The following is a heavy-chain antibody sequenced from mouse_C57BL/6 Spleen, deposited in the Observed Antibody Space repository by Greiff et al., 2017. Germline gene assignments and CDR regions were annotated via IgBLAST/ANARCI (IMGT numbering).Heavy chain of an antibody. J-gene: IGHJ4*01. V-gene: IGHV1-54*01. CDR2: INPGSGGT. CDR1: GYAFTNYL. Sequence: QVQLQQSGAELVRPGTSVKVSCKASGYAFTNYLIEWVKQRPGQGLEWIGVINPGSGGTNYNEKFKGKEPLTADKSSSTAYLQLSSLTSEDSAVYFCARGGGYAMDYWGQGTSVTVSS. CDR3: ARGGGYAMDY.